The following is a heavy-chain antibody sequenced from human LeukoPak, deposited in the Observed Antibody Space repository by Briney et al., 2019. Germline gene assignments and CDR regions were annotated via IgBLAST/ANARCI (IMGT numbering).Heavy chain of an antibody. CDR1: GFTFSTYA. V-gene: IGHV3-23*01. J-gene: IGHJ4*02. CDR3: AARPGEVAVPYDY. D-gene: IGHD2-15*01. Sequence: PGGSLRLSCAASGFTFSTYAMTWVRQAPGKGLEWVSLISRGGDVTYYADSVKGRFTISRDSSKNILYLQMHSLRAEDTAVYYCAARPGEVAVPYDYWGQGTLVTVSS. CDR2: ISRGGDVT.